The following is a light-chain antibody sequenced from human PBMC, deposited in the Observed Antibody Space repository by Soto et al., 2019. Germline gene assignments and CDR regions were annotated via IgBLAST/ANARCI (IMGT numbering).Light chain of an antibody. J-gene: IGKJ2*01. Sequence: EIVLTQSPATLSLSPGERATLSCRASQSVSNFLAWYQQKPGQAPRVIIYDASTRATGIPARFSGSGSGTDFTLTINSLEPEDFAVYYCQQRSYWPGTFGQGTKLEIK. V-gene: IGKV3-11*01. CDR3: QQRSYWPGT. CDR1: QSVSNF. CDR2: DAS.